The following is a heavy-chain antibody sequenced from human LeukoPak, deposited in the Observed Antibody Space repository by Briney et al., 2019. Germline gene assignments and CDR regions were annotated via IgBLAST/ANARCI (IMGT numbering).Heavy chain of an antibody. J-gene: IGHJ5*02. Sequence: PGGSLRLSCAASGFTVSTNCMTWVRQAPGKGLVWVSTIYSGGTTYYADSVMGRFTISRHNSRNTLYLQMNSLRAEDTAVYYCARVDTVTAYCFDLWGQGTLVTVSS. CDR1: GFTVSTNC. CDR3: ARVDTVTAYCFDL. CDR2: IYSGGTT. D-gene: IGHD5-18*01. V-gene: IGHV3-53*04.